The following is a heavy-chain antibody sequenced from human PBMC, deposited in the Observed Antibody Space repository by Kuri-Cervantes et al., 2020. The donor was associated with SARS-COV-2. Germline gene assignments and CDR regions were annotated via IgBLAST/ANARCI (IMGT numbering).Heavy chain of an antibody. J-gene: IGHJ5*02. CDR2: IYPGDSDT. V-gene: IGHV5-51*01. D-gene: IGHD3-3*01. Sequence: KVSCKGSGYSFTSYWIGWVRQMPGKGLEWMGIIYPGDSDTRYSPSFQGQVTIPADKSISTAYLQWSSLKASDTAMYYCARWEIRFLGSWFDPWGQGTLVTVSS. CDR3: ARWEIRFLGSWFDP. CDR1: GYSFTSYW.